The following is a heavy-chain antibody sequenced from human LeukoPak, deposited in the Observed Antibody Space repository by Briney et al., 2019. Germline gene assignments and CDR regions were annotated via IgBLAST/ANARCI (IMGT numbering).Heavy chain of an antibody. CDR2: IGTAGDT. CDR1: GFTFSSYD. V-gene: IGHV3-13*01. J-gene: IGHJ4*02. CDR3: ARGGRLGTFDY. Sequence: GGSLRLSFAASGFTFSSYDMHWVRQATGKGLEWVSAIGTAGDTYYPGSVKGRFTISRENAKNSLYLQMNSLRAGDTAVYYCARGGRLGTFDYWGQGTLVTVSS. D-gene: IGHD7-27*01.